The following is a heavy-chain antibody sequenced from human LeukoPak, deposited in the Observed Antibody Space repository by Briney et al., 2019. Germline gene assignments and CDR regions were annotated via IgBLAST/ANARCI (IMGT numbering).Heavy chain of an antibody. Sequence: PSETLSLTCTVSGGSISGYYWSWIRQPPGKGLEWIGEINHSGSTNYNPSLKSRVTISVDTSKNQFSLKLSSVTAADTAVYYCARLRGTMVRGVIYYYYYMDVWGKGTTVTISS. CDR2: INHSGST. V-gene: IGHV4-34*01. CDR1: GGSISGYY. D-gene: IGHD3-10*01. J-gene: IGHJ6*03. CDR3: ARLRGTMVRGVIYYYYYMDV.